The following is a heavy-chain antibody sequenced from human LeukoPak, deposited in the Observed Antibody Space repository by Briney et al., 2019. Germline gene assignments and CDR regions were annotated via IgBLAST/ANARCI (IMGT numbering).Heavy chain of an antibody. CDR2: INHSGST. Sequence: PSETLSLTCAVYGGSFSGYYWSWIRQPPGKGLEWIGEINHSGSTNYNPSLKSRVTISVDTSKNQFSLKLSSVTAADTAVYYCARDRGTPNWYFDLWGRGTLVTVSS. CDR1: GGSFSGYY. D-gene: IGHD1-14*01. J-gene: IGHJ2*01. CDR3: ARDRGTPNWYFDL. V-gene: IGHV4-34*01.